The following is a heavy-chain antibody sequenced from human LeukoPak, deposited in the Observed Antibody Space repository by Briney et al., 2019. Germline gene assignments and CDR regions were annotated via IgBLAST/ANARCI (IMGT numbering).Heavy chain of an antibody. D-gene: IGHD6-19*01. J-gene: IGHJ3*02. CDR3: ARDLGSGWYRPNAFDI. CDR2: IYYSGST. V-gene: IGHV4-59*01. CDR1: GGSISSYY. Sequence: SETLSLTCTVSGGSISSYYWSWIRQPPGKGLEWIGHIYYSGSTNYNPSLKSRVTISVDTSKNQFSLKLSSVTAADTAVYYCARDLGSGWYRPNAFDIWGQGTMVTVSS.